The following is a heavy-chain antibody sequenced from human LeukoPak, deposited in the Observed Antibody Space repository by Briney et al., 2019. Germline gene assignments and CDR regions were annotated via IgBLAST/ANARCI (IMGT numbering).Heavy chain of an antibody. CDR3: ARRPYYDFWSGYGPDY. V-gene: IGHV3-30*03. D-gene: IGHD3-3*01. J-gene: IGHJ4*02. CDR1: GFTFSSYA. Sequence: PGGSLRLSCAASGFTFSSYAMSWVRQAPGKGLEWVAVISYDGSNKYYADSVKGRFTISRDNSKNTLYLQMNSLRAEDTAVYYCARRPYYDFWSGYGPDYWGQGTLVTVSS. CDR2: ISYDGSNK.